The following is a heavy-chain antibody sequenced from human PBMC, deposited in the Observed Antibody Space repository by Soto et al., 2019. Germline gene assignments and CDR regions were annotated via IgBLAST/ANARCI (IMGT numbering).Heavy chain of an antibody. CDR3: AHRLAFALAGHSMSFDY. V-gene: IGHV2-5*01. D-gene: IGHD6-19*01. J-gene: IGHJ4*02. CDR2: IYWNDDK. CDR1: GFSLNTNGEG. Sequence: QITLKESGPTLVTPTQTLTLTCTLSGFSLNTNGEGVGWIRQPPGKALEWLALIYWNDDKRYTPSLKSRLTIAKDTAKIQVVHSMTTIEPVDTATNYCAHRLAFALAGHSMSFDYWGQGNLLTVSS.